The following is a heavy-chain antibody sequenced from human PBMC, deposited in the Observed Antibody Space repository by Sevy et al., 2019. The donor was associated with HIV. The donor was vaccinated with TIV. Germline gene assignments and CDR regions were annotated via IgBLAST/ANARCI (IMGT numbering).Heavy chain of an antibody. CDR2: INPDSGGP. V-gene: IGHV1-2*02. J-gene: IGHJ4*02. CDR1: GYTFTGYY. Sequence: ASVKVSCKASGYTFTGYYMHWMRQAPGQGLEWLGWINPDSGGPTYAPKFQGRVTLTRDTSISTAYMELSRLKSDDTAVYYCVRDDRDGYFEYWGQGTLVTVSS. CDR3: VRDDRDGYFEY.